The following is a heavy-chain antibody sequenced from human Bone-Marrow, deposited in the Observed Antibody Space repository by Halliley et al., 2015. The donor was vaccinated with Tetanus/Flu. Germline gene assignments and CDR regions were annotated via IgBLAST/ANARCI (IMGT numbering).Heavy chain of an antibody. V-gene: IGHV1-69*12. J-gene: IGHJ4*02. CDR1: GGTFRNYG. CDR2: FMPILGAA. CDR3: ARVQSPASLIGHQDY. D-gene: IGHD3-10*01. Sequence: QVQLVQSGAEVRKPGSSVKVSCKASGGTFRNYGFSWVRQAPGKGLEWMGGFMPILGAADYAQKFQDRVTITADDSTGTVYMDLRNLTSEDTAVYFCARVQSPASLIGHQDYWGQGTLVTVSS.